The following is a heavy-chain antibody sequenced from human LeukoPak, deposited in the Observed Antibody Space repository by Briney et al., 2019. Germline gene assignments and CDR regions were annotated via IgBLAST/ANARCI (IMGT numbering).Heavy chain of an antibody. D-gene: IGHD7-27*01. J-gene: IGHJ4*02. CDR2: ISGSGGST. V-gene: IGHV3-23*01. CDR1: GFTFSSYA. CDR3: AKTLRPNWGSAHFDY. Sequence: GGSLRLSCAASGFTFSSYAMSWVRQAPGKGLEWVSAISGSGGSTYYADSVKGRFTISRDNSKNTLYLQMNSLRAEDTAVYYCAKTLRPNWGSAHFDYWGQGTLVTVSS.